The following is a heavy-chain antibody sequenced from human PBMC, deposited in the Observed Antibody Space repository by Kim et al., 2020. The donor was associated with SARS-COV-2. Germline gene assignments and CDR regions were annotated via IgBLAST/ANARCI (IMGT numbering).Heavy chain of an antibody. V-gene: IGHV1-18*01. Sequence: DAQKLQGRVTMTTDTSTSTASMELRRLRSDDTAVYYCARVPRDYAQFDPWGQGTLVTVSS. J-gene: IGHJ5*02. D-gene: IGHD4-17*01. CDR3: ARVPRDYAQFDP.